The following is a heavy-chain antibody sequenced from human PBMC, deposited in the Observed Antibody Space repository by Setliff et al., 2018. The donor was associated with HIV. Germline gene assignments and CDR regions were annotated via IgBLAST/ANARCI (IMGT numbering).Heavy chain of an antibody. CDR1: GDSIGTYY. D-gene: IGHD3-22*01. CDR3: XRGVYYYYDSXAYLYWFEP. J-gene: IGHJ5*02. Sequence: LSLTCTVSGDSIGTYYWSWIRQPPGKGLEWIGHIYNSESTKYNPSLKSRVTISXXXSTNQFSLKLSSVTAADTAVYYCXRGVYYYYDSXAYLYWFEPWGQGTXXXVSX. V-gene: IGHV4-59*01. CDR2: IYNSEST.